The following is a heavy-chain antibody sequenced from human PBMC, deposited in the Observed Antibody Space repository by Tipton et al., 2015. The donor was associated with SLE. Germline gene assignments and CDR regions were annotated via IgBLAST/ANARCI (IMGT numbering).Heavy chain of an antibody. V-gene: IGHV1-8*02. D-gene: IGHD3-22*01. Sequence: QLVQSGAEVKKPGASVKVSCKASGYTFTNYDINWVRQATGQGLEWMGWMNTNSGNTGYAQKFQGRVTMTRNTSITTAFMELSSLISEDPAVYYCAGDLVYYYVSSCYPVAFDICGQGTIVSASS. CDR2: MNTNSGNT. CDR1: GYTFTNYD. J-gene: IGHJ3*02. CDR3: AGDLVYYYVSSCYPVAFDI.